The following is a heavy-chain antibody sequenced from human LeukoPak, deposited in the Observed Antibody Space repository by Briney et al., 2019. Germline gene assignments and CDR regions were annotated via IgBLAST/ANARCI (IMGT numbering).Heavy chain of an antibody. Sequence: SETLSLTCTVSGGSISSYYWSWIRQPPGKGLEWIGYIHYSGSTNYNPSLKSRVTISVDTSKNQFSLKLSSVTAADTAVYYCARGGEMATIGGDYFDYWGQGTLVTVSS. J-gene: IGHJ4*02. CDR2: IHYSGST. D-gene: IGHD5-24*01. CDR1: GGSISSYY. CDR3: ARGGEMATIGGDYFDY. V-gene: IGHV4-59*01.